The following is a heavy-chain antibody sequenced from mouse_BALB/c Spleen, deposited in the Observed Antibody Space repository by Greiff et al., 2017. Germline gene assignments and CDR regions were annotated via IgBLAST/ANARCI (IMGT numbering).Heavy chain of an antibody. J-gene: IGHJ4*01. CDR1: GYTFTSYY. CDR3: TRYPYYRYDVYYAMDY. D-gene: IGHD2-14*01. V-gene: IGHV1S81*02. Sequence: QVQLQQSGAELVRSGASVKLSCKASGYTFTSYYMYWVKQRPGQGLEWIGEINPSNGGTNFNEKFKSKATLTVDKSSSTAYMQLSSLTSEDSAVYYCTRYPYYRYDVYYAMDYWGQGTSVTVSS. CDR2: INPSNGGT.